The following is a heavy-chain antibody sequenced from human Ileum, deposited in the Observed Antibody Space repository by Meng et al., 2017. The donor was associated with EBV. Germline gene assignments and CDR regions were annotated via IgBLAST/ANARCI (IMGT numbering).Heavy chain of an antibody. D-gene: IGHD1-14*01. CDR1: VGSHNTWFGF. V-gene: IGHV4-39*07. Sequence: EEGPWVWEPSVTLSLTPTSSVGSHNTWFGFWGWRRQPTGKGPEWSAPIYSRGRTYYNPSLKSRVTTSADAPRNQFSSKLRSATAADPTVYDGAKSRSSDGTPHRFDPWGQGTLVTVSS. CDR3: AKSRSSDGTPHRFDP. J-gene: IGHJ5*02. CDR2: IYSRGRT.